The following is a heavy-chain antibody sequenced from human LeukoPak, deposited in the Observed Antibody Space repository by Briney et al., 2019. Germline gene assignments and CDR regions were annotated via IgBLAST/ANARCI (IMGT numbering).Heavy chain of an antibody. CDR3: ARSPSGRYWFDP. J-gene: IGHJ5*02. CDR1: GGSISSGSYY. CDR2: IYTSGST. V-gene: IGHV4-61*02. Sequence: SQTLSLTCTVSGGSISSGSYYWSWIRQPAGKGLEWIGRIYTSGSTNYNPSLKSRVTISVDTSKNQFSLKLSSVTAADTAVYFCARSPSGRYWFDPWGLGTLVTVSP.